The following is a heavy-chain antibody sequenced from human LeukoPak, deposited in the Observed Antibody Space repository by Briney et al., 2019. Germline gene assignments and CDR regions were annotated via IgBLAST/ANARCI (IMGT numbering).Heavy chain of an antibody. V-gene: IGHV3-23*01. Sequence: PGGSLRLSCVASGFTFSNYAMTWARRAPGKGLEWVSTISSGSDNTYYADSVKGRFTISRDNSKNTLYLQMNSLRVEDTAVYYCYCSSSTCYAGGGFSWGQGTLLTVSS. D-gene: IGHD2-2*01. J-gene: IGHJ5*02. CDR1: GFTFSNYA. CDR3: YCSSSTCYAGGGFS. CDR2: ISSGSDNT.